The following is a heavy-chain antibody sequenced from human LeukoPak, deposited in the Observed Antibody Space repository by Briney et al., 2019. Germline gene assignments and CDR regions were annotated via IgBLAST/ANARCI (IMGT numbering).Heavy chain of an antibody. CDR2: ISSSSSYI. CDR3: ARDSVTMVRGVYVYFDY. D-gene: IGHD3-10*01. J-gene: IGHJ4*02. CDR1: GFTFSSYS. V-gene: IGHV3-21*01. Sequence: NAGGSLRLSCAASGFTFSSYSMNWVRQAPGKGLEWVSSISSSSSYIYYADSVKGRFTISRDNAKNSLYLQMNSLRAEDTAVYYCARDSVTMVRGVYVYFDYWCQGTLVTVSS.